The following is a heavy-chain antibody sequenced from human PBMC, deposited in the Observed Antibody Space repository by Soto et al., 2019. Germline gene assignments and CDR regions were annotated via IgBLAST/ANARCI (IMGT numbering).Heavy chain of an antibody. CDR2: ISAYNGNT. CDR1: GYTFTSYG. D-gene: IGHD6-19*01. V-gene: IGHV1-18*01. CDR3: ARGLPPYSSGPHAFDI. J-gene: IGHJ3*02. Sequence: ASVKVSCKASGYTFTSYGISWVRQAPGQGLEWMGWISAYNGNTNYAQKLQGRVTMTTDTSMSTAYMELRSLRSDDTAVYYCARGLPPYSSGPHAFDIWGQGTMVTVSS.